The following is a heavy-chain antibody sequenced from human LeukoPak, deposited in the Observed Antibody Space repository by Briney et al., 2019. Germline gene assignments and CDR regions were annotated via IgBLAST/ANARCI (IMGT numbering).Heavy chain of an antibody. Sequence: ASVKVSCKASAYTFTGYYMHWVRQAPGQGLEWMGLINPYSGGTNYAQKFQGRVTMTRDTSINTAYMELSRLRFDDTAVYYCARGPDTGWDQYFSDYWGQGTLVTVSS. V-gene: IGHV1-2*02. CDR1: AYTFTGYY. J-gene: IGHJ4*02. CDR2: INPYSGGT. D-gene: IGHD1-26*01. CDR3: ARGPDTGWDQYFSDY.